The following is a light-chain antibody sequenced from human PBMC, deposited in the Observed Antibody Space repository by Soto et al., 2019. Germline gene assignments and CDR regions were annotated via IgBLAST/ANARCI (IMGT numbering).Light chain of an antibody. CDR2: RNN. CDR1: SSNIGSNY. CDR3: AAWDDSLSAAGV. V-gene: IGLV1-47*01. J-gene: IGLJ2*01. Sequence: QLVLTQPPSASGTPGQRVTISCSGSSSNIGSNYVYWYQQLPGTAPKLLIYRNNQRPSGVPDRFSGSKSGTSASLAISGLRSEDEADYYCAAWDDSLSAAGVFGGGTQLTVL.